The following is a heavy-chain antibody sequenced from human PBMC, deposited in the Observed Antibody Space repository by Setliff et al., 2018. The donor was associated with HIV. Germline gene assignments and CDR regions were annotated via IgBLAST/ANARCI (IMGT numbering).Heavy chain of an antibody. V-gene: IGHV1-18*01. CDR1: GYTSVDYG. Sequence: ASVKVSCKTSGYTSVDYGFSWVRQAPGQGLEWMGWITTYSTNTNLAQKFQSRITMSVDTSKNQFSLKLNSVTAADTAVYYCAREGWSDHYYYYMDVWDKGTTVTVSS. J-gene: IGHJ6*03. CDR2: ITTYSTNT. CDR3: AREGWSDHYYYYMDV. D-gene: IGHD2-15*01.